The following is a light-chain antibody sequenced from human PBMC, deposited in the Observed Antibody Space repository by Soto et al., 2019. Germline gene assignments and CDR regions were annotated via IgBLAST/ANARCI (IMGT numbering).Light chain of an antibody. J-gene: IGKJ1*01. V-gene: IGKV1-39*01. CDR2: GAS. Sequence: DIQMTQSPSSLSASVGDRVTITCRASQSIRTYVNWYQQKPGKAPNLLIYGASSLQSGVPSRFSGSGSGTDFSLTISSLQPDDFATYYCQQSVNTPRTFGQGTKVEIK. CDR3: QQSVNTPRT. CDR1: QSIRTY.